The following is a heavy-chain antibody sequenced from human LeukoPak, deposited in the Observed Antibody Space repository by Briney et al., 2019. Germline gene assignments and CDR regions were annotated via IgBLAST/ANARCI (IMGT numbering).Heavy chain of an antibody. D-gene: IGHD2-15*01. CDR2: IKSNPDGGTT. V-gene: IGHV3-15*05. Sequence: GGSLRLSCVASGLTYRNAWMPSVRQAPGKGLEWVGRIKSNPDGGTTDFAASVKGRFFISRDDSKSTLSLQMNSLKIEDTAVYYCTTGGPHISGHPLDYWGQGIPVTVSS. CDR3: TTGGPHISGHPLDY. CDR1: GLTYRNAW. J-gene: IGHJ4*02.